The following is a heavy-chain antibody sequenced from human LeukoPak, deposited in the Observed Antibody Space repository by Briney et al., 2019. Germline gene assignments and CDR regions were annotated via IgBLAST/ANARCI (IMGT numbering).Heavy chain of an antibody. CDR3: ASPSGPIAAGAFDY. D-gene: IGHD6-13*01. CDR1: GGSFSGYY. CDR2: INHSGRT. J-gene: IGHJ4*02. Sequence: SETLSLTCAVYGGSFSGYYWSWIRQPPGKGLEWIGEINHSGRTNYNPSLKSRVTISVDTSKNQFSLKLSSVTAADTAVYYCASPSGPIAAGAFDYWGQGTLVTVSS. V-gene: IGHV4-34*01.